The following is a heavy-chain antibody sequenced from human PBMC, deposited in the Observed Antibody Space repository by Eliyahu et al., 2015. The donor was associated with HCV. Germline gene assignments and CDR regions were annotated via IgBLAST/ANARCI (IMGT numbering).Heavy chain of an antibody. V-gene: IGHV2-5*02. Sequence: QITLKESGPTVVKPTETLTXTCNFSGFPVTTSGVGVGXXLQXPGQALGRVALILXDDKKHFSPSLXTRLTITKDTSKDQVFLRVTNVDPVDTATYFCAYTFFSDWDYNSGGGHDTFLFAGFDYWGPGNLCHCLL. CDR1: GFPVTTSGVG. D-gene: IGHD3/OR15-3a*01. J-gene: IGHJ4*02. CDR3: AYTFFSDWDYNSGGGHDTFLFAGFDY. CDR2: ILXDDKK.